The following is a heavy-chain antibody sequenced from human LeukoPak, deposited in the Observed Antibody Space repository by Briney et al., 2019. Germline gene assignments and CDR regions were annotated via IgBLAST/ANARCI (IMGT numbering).Heavy chain of an antibody. J-gene: IGHJ4*02. Sequence: GGSLRLSCAASGFTFSSYAMNWVRQAPGKGLEWVAGISSGDRTFHAESVKGRFTISRDKSKDTMYLQMNSLRAEDTAVYYCAKDATASPYFHWFDNWGQGTQVIVSS. CDR2: ISSGDRT. D-gene: IGHD3-9*01. CDR1: GFTFSSYA. V-gene: IGHV3-23*01. CDR3: AKDATASPYFHWFDN.